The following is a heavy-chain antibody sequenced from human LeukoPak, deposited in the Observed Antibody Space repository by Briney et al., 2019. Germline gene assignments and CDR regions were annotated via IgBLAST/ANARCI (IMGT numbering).Heavy chain of an antibody. CDR1: GYTFTSYG. J-gene: IGHJ6*03. CDR2: ISAYNGNT. V-gene: IGHV1-18*01. Sequence: ASVKVSCKASGYTFTSYGISWVRQAPGQGLEWMGWISAYNGNTNYAQKLQGRVTMTTDTSTSTAYMELRSLRSDDTAVVYCARATAMVDFLGYYYYMDVWGKGTTVTGSS. CDR3: ARATAMVDFLGYYYYMDV. D-gene: IGHD5-18*01.